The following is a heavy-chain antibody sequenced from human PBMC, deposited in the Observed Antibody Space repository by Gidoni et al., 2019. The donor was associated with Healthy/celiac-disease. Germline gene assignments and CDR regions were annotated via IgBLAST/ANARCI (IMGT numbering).Heavy chain of an antibody. J-gene: IGHJ4*02. V-gene: IGHV3-23*01. CDR1: GFTFSSDA. CDR2: ISGSGGST. Sequence: EMQLLESGGGWVQPGGSLRLACADTGFTFSSDAMSWVRQAPWKGMAWVSAISGSGGSTYYAVSVKGRFIISRDNSKNTLYLQMNSLRAEDTSVYYCAKITMVRALGYWGQGTLVTVSS. D-gene: IGHD3-10*01. CDR3: AKITMVRALGY.